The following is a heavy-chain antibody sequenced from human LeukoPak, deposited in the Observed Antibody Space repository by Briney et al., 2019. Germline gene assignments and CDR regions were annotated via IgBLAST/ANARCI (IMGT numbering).Heavy chain of an antibody. CDR3: ARCPSPGWFDP. Sequence: PSQTLSLTCTVSGGSISSDDYYWSWIRQPPGKGLEWIGFIYYSGSTYYKPSLKSRVTISTDTSKNQFSLRLSSVTAADTAVYYCARCPSPGWFDPWGQGTLVTVSS. CDR1: GGSISSDDYY. CDR2: IYYSGST. V-gene: IGHV4-30-4*08. J-gene: IGHJ5*02.